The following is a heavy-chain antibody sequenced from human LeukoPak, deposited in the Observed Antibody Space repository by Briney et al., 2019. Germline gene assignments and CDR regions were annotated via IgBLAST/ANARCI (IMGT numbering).Heavy chain of an antibody. Sequence: PGESLKISCKCSGYIFTSYWIGWVRPLPGKGLEWMGIIFPGDSDIRYSPSFQGQVTMSADKSISTAYLQWSSLKASDTAMYYCARQAATIHPPDDYWGQGTLVTVSS. CDR3: ARQAATIHPPDDY. CDR2: IFPGDSDI. D-gene: IGHD6-25*01. V-gene: IGHV5-51*01. J-gene: IGHJ4*02. CDR1: GYIFTSYW.